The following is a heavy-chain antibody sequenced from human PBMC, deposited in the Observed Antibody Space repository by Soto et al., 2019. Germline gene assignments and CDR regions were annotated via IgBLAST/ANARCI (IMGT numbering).Heavy chain of an antibody. CDR2: IYYTGST. CDR1: GASISRYY. Sequence: QVQLQESGPGLVQPSGTLSLTCTVTGASISRYYWSWIRQPPGTGLEWIGYIYYTGSTDCSPSLKNRVTMSVDTSKNQFSLKLSSVTAADTAVYYCASTVSTGRFDYWGQGTLVTVSS. J-gene: IGHJ4*02. D-gene: IGHD3-9*01. CDR3: ASTVSTGRFDY. V-gene: IGHV4-59*01.